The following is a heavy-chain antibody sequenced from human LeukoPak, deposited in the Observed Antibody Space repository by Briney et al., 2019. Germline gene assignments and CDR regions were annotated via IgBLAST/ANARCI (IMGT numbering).Heavy chain of an antibody. V-gene: IGHV3-23*01. D-gene: IGHD4-17*01. CDR2: ISGSGGST. CDR1: GFTFSSYG. J-gene: IGHJ6*03. Sequence: GGSLRLSCAASGFTFSSYGMSWVRQAPGKGLEWVSGISGSGGSTYYADSVKGRFTISRDNSMNTLYLQMNSLRADDTAIYYCAKNTDYYYMDVWGKGTTVTVSS. CDR3: AKNTDYYYMDV.